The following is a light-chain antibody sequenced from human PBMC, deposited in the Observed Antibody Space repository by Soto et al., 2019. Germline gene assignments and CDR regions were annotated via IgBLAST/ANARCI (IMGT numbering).Light chain of an antibody. CDR2: EVS. J-gene: IGLJ1*01. Sequence: QSALTQPASVSGSPGQSITISCTGTSSDVGGYNYVSWYQQHPGKAPKLMIYEVSNRPSGVSNRFSGSKSGNTASLTISGLQSEDEADYSWSSYTSSSTPYVFLTGTKVPS. CDR1: SSDVGGYNY. CDR3: SSYTSSSTPYV. V-gene: IGLV2-14*01.